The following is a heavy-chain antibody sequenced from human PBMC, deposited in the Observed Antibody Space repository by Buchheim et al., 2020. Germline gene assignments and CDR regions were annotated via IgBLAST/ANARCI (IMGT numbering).Heavy chain of an antibody. CDR2: IYYSGST. V-gene: IGHV4-39*07. CDR1: GGSISSSSYY. CDR3: ARVGGGTYYYDSSGYYHAAYYFDY. J-gene: IGHJ4*02. Sequence: QLQLQESGPGLVKPSETLSLTCTVSGGSISSSSYYWGWIRQPPGKGLEWIGSIYYSGSTYYNPSLKSRVTISVYTYKNQFSLKLSSVTAADTAVYYCARVGGGTYYYDSSGYYHAAYYFDYWGQGTL. D-gene: IGHD3-22*01.